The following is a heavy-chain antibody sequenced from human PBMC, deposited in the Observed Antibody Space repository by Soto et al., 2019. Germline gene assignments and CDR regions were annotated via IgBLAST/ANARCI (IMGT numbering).Heavy chain of an antibody. V-gene: IGHV3-30*18. J-gene: IGHJ4*02. CDR1: GFTSSSYG. CDR2: ISYDGSNK. D-gene: IGHD3-22*01. CDR3: AKDWYYYDSSLKSDY. Sequence: QVQLVESGGGVVQPGRSLRLSCAASGFTSSSYGMHWVRQAPGKGLEWVAVISYDGSNKYYADSVKGRFTISRDNSKNTLYLQMNSLRAEDTAVYYCAKDWYYYDSSLKSDYWGQGTLVTVSS.